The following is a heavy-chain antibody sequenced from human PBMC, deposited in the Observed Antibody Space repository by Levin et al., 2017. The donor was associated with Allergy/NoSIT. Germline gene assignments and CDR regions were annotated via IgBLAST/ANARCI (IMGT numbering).Heavy chain of an antibody. CDR2: LFSGGDT. V-gene: IGHV3-53*01. CDR3: AKSGNHGSGNPHSKNFDF. D-gene: IGHD3-10*01. CDR1: GFIVSNNY. Sequence: GESLKISCAASGFIVSNNYMSWVRQAPGKGLEWVSILFSGGDTYYADSVKGRFIISRDNSKSTLYLEMNSLRAEDTAVYHCAKSGNHGSGNPHSKNFDFWGQGTLVTVSS. J-gene: IGHJ4*02.